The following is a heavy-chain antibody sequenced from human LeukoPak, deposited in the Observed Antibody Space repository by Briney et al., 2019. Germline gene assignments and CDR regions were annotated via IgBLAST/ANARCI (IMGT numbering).Heavy chain of an antibody. CDR1: GFNFSSYW. Sequence: SGGSLRLSCAASGFNFSSYWMHWVRQAPGKGLVWISRINYDGTTTSYADSVKGRFTISRDNSKNTLYLQMNSLRAEDTAVYYCARDGDYGEGYNWFDPWGQGTLVTVSS. V-gene: IGHV3-74*01. CDR2: INYDGTTT. CDR3: ARDGDYGEGYNWFDP. J-gene: IGHJ5*02. D-gene: IGHD4-17*01.